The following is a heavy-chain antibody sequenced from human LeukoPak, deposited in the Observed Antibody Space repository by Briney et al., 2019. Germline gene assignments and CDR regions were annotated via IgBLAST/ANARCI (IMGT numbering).Heavy chain of an antibody. Sequence: PSETLSLTCTVSGGSISTYYWSWIRQPPGEGLEWIGYIYYTGSTSYNPSLKSRVTISVDTSKNQFSLKLRSVTAADTAVYYCARVTGYMIEDYFDYWGQRILVTVSS. CDR3: ARVTGYMIEDYFDY. V-gene: IGHV4-59*01. J-gene: IGHJ4*02. D-gene: IGHD3-9*01. CDR1: GGSISTYY. CDR2: IYYTGST.